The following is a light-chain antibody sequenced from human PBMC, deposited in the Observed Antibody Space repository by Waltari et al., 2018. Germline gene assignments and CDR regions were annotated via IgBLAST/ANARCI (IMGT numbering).Light chain of an antibody. Sequence: QSVLTQPASVSGSPGQSIPISCTGTTSAIGSYSYVSWYQQYPGKAPKLIIYDLTERPSGVSTRFSGSKSGNTASLTISGLQADDEADYFCSSYTGRGTVIFGRGTMVTVL. V-gene: IGLV2-14*01. CDR2: DLT. J-gene: IGLJ2*01. CDR1: TSAIGSYSY. CDR3: SSYTGRGTVI.